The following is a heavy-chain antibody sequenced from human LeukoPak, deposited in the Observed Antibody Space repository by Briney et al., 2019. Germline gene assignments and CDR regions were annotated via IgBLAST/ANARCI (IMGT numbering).Heavy chain of an antibody. J-gene: IGHJ4*02. CDR3: AKDAQRGFDSSNSLQY. CDR2: IWSDGTNE. CDR1: GFTFSHFG. V-gene: IGHV3-33*03. D-gene: IGHD4-11*01. Sequence: PGGSLRLSCAASGFTFSHFGMHWVRQAPGKGLEWVAVIWSDGTNEYYADSVKGRFSISRDNSKNTVSLQMNNLRTEDTAVYFCAKDAQRGFDSSNSLQYWGQGTLVTVSS.